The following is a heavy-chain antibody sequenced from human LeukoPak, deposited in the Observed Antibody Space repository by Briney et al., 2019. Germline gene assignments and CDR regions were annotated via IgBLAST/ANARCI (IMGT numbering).Heavy chain of an antibody. CDR1: GGSISSYY. Sequence: SETLSLTCTVSGGSISSYYWTWIRQPAGKGLEWIGRFYSTGSTNYNPSLKSRVTMSVDTSKNQFSLKLSSVTAADTAVCYCARDQYSGSLDYWGQGTLVTVSS. V-gene: IGHV4-4*07. J-gene: IGHJ4*02. CDR2: FYSTGST. CDR3: ARDQYSGSLDY. D-gene: IGHD1-26*01.